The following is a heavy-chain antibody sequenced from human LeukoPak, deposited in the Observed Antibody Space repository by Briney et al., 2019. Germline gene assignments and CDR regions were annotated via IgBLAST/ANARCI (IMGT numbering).Heavy chain of an antibody. CDR3: ARPRTGARGYSYGPPDY. V-gene: IGHV5-51*01. CDR2: IYPGDSDT. Sequence: GESLKISCKGSGYSFTSYWIGWVRQMPGKGLEWMGIIYPGDSDTRYSPSFQGRVTISADKSISTAYLQWSSLKASDTAMYYCARPRTGARGYSYGPPDYWGQGTLVTVSS. J-gene: IGHJ4*02. CDR1: GYSFTSYW. D-gene: IGHD5-18*01.